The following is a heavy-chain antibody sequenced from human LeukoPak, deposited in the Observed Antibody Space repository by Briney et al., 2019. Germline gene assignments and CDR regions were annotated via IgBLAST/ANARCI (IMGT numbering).Heavy chain of an antibody. CDR3: ARDFRGTYYDFWSGYYTTYMDV. V-gene: IGHV4-38-2*02. J-gene: IGHJ6*03. D-gene: IGHD3-3*01. Sequence: SETLSLTCTVSGYSISSGYYWGWIRQPPGKGLEWIGSIYHSGSTYYNPSLKSRVTISVDTSKNQFSLKLSSVTAADTAVYYCARDFRGTYYDFWSGYYTTYMDVWGKGTTVTVSS. CDR1: GYSISSGYY. CDR2: IYHSGST.